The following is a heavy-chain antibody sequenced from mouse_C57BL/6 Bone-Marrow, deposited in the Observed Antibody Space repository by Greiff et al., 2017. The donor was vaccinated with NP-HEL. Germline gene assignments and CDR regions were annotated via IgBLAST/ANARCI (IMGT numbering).Heavy chain of an antibody. D-gene: IGHD2-2*01. CDR1: GYTFTSYW. Sequence: QVQLKQPEAELVRPGSSVKLSCKASGYTFTSYWMHWVKQRPIQGLEWIGNIDPSDSETHYNQKFKDKATLTVDKSSSTAYMQLSSLTSEDSAVYYCAGYGYDEDYYAMDYWGQGTSVTVSS. V-gene: IGHV1-52*01. CDR3: AGYGYDEDYYAMDY. CDR2: IDPSDSET. J-gene: IGHJ4*01.